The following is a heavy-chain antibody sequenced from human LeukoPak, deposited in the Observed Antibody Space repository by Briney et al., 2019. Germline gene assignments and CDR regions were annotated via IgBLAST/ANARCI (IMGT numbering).Heavy chain of an antibody. D-gene: IGHD3-3*01. CDR3: ARYDFWSGYSSSPYYYYMDV. Sequence: GGSLRLSCAASGFTFDDYGMSWVRQAPGKGLEWVSGINWNGGSTGYADSVKGRFTISRDNAKNSLYLQMNSLRAEDTALYHCARYDFWSGYSSSPYYYYMDVWGKGTTVTVSS. J-gene: IGHJ6*03. CDR1: GFTFDDYG. V-gene: IGHV3-20*01. CDR2: INWNGGST.